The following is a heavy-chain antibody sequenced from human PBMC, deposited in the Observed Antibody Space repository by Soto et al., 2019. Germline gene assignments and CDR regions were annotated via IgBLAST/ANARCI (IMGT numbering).Heavy chain of an antibody. CDR3: ARHLKSETYCYYYMDV. Sequence: QLQLQESGPGLVKPSETLSLTCTVSGGSISSSSYYWGWIRQPPGKGLEWIGSIYYSGSTYYNPSLKSRVTISVDTSKNQFSLKLSSVTAADTAVYYCARHLKSETYCYYYMDVWGKGTTVTVSS. CDR1: GGSISSSSYY. V-gene: IGHV4-39*01. CDR2: IYYSGST. D-gene: IGHD3-9*01. J-gene: IGHJ6*03.